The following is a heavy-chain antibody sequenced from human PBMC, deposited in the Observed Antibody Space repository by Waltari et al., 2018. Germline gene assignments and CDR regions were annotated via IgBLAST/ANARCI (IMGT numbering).Heavy chain of an antibody. V-gene: IGHV3-74*01. D-gene: IGHD3-22*01. J-gene: IGHJ4*02. CDR3: ARGTLYDRSGIDY. CDR2: IKTDGSST. Sequence: EVQLVESGGGLVQPGGSLSLSCAASGFTFSSYWMHWVRQVPGKGLVWVSRIKTDGSSTAYADSVKGRLTISRDNSKNTLYLQMNSLRAEDTAVYYCARGTLYDRSGIDYWGQGTLVTVSS. CDR1: GFTFSSYW.